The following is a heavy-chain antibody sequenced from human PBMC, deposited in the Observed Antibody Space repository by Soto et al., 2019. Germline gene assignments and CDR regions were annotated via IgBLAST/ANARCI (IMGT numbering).Heavy chain of an antibody. Sequence: SVKVSCKASGGTFSSYAISWVRQAPGQGLEWMGGIIPIFGTANYAQKFQGRVTITADESTSTAYMQMNSLKTEDTAVYYCTTDLTRYSGSYYDYWGQGTLVTVSS. J-gene: IGHJ4*02. CDR3: TTDLTRYSGSYYDY. V-gene: IGHV1-69*13. D-gene: IGHD1-26*01. CDR2: IIPIFGTA. CDR1: GGTFSSYA.